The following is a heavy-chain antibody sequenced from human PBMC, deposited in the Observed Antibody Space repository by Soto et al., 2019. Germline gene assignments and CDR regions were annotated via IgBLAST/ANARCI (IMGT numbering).Heavy chain of an antibody. CDR3: ARVNISILWRSSGSTPLPYASLFRSGASETLSLTCTVSGGSISSYY. D-gene: IGHD2-8*02. CDR2: INHSGST. V-gene: IGHV4-34*01. Sequence: SETLSLTCAVYGGSFSGYYWTWIRQPPGTGLEWIGEINHSGSTNYNPSLKSRVTISVDTSKNQFSLKLTSVTAADTAVYYCARVNISILWRSSGSTPLPYASLFRSGASETLSLTCTVSGGSISSYYW. CDR1: GGSFSGYY. J-gene: IGHJ4*01.